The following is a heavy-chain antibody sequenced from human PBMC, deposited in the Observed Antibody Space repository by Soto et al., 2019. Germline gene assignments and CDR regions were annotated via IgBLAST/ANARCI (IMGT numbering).Heavy chain of an antibody. CDR1: GFSLTTNGVG. V-gene: IGHV2-5*02. CDR3: AHRVLRTVFGLVTTTAIYFDF. D-gene: IGHD3-3*01. CDR2: IYWDDDK. Sequence: QITLNESGPTQVKPRQTLTLTCTFSGFSLTTNGVGVGWIRRSPGKAPEWLALIYWDDDKRYSPSLKSRLPITKDTSKNQVVLTMADLDPADTATYYCAHRVLRTVFGLVTTTAIYFDFWGQGTPVAVSS. J-gene: IGHJ4*02.